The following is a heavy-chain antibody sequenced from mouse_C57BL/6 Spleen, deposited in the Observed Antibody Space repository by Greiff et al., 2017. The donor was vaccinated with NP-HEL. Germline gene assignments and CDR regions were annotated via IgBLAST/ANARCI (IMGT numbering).Heavy chain of an antibody. Sequence: VQLQQPGTELVKPGASVKLSCKASGYTFTSYWMHWVKQRPGQGLEWIGNINPSNGGTNYNEKFKSKATLTIDKSSSTAYMQLSSLTSEDSAVYYCARDYYGFPYAMDYWGQGTSVTVSS. J-gene: IGHJ4*01. D-gene: IGHD1-1*01. CDR1: GYTFTSYW. V-gene: IGHV1-53*01. CDR3: ARDYYGFPYAMDY. CDR2: INPSNGGT.